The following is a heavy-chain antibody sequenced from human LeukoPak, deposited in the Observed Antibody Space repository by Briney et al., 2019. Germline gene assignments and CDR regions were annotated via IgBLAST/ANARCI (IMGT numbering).Heavy chain of an antibody. V-gene: IGHV4-59*12. CDR3: ARKGATAGGTRAFDI. CDR2: ISYSGST. J-gene: IGHJ3*02. CDR1: GGSISSYF. Sequence: SETLSLTCTVSGGSISSYFWTWIRQPPGKGLEWIGYISYSGSTNYNPSLKSRVTISVDTSKSQFSLKMSSMTAADTAVYYCARKGATAGGTRAFDIWGRGTMVTVSS. D-gene: IGHD4-23*01.